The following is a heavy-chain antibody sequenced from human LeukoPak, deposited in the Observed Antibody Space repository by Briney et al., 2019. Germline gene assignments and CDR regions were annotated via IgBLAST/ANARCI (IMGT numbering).Heavy chain of an antibody. D-gene: IGHD6-19*01. Sequence: ASVKVSCKASGYTFTGYYMHWVRQAPGQGLEWMGWINPNSGGTNYAQKFQGRVTMTRDTSISTAYMELSRLRSDDTAVYDCARVAGVSSGWKRYWGQGTLVTVSS. J-gene: IGHJ4*02. CDR3: ARVAGVSSGWKRY. CDR2: INPNSGGT. V-gene: IGHV1-2*02. CDR1: GYTFTGYY.